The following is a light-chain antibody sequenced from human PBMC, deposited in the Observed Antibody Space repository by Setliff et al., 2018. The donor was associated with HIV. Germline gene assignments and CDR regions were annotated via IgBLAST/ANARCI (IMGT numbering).Light chain of an antibody. CDR1: RSDVGRYNY. CDR3: SPFTSSTPSV. Sequence: QSALTQPASVSGSPGQSITISCTGTRSDVGRYNYVSWYQQHPGKAPKLLIYEVSNRPSGVSNRFSGSKSGNTASLTISGLQADDEADYYCSPFTSSTPSVFGTGTKATVL. V-gene: IGLV2-14*01. CDR2: EVS. J-gene: IGLJ1*01.